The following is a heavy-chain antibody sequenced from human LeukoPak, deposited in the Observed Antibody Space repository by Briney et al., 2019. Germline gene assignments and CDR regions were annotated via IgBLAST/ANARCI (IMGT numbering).Heavy chain of an antibody. V-gene: IGHV4-4*07. J-gene: IGHJ5*02. CDR1: GVSINDHY. D-gene: IGHD3-3*01. CDR3: AREYDFWTGRDSSKGWLDP. CDR2: IYISRST. Sequence: SETLSLTCSVSGVSINDHYWTWVRQPAGRGLEWIGHIYISRSTDYNPSLKSRVTLSVDMSKNQFSLRLTSVTAADTAVYYCAREYDFWTGRDSSKGWLDPWGPGILVAVSS.